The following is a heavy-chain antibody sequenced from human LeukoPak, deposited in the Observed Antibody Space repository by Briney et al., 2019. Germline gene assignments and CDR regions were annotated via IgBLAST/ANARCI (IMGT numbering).Heavy chain of an antibody. Sequence: PGRSLRLSCAASGFTFDDYAMHWVRQAPGKGLEWVSGISWNSGSIGYADSVKGRFTISRDNAKNSLYLQMNSLRAEDTALYYCAKGGSSSWPVRYRGQGTLVTVSS. V-gene: IGHV3-9*01. D-gene: IGHD6-13*01. CDR2: ISWNSGSI. J-gene: IGHJ4*02. CDR1: GFTFDDYA. CDR3: AKGGSSSWPVRY.